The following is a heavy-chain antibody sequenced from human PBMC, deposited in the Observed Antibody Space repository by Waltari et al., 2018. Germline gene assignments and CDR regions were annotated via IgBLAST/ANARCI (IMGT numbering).Heavy chain of an antibody. CDR2: ITGSGDST. Sequence: EVQLLVSGGGLVQPGGSLRLTCAASGFTSRHSAMLCVTQVPGKGLEWVAAITGSGDSTHYAESVKGRFTISRDNSKNTLYLQMNSLRAEDTAIYYCAKDWRRLLEYLDWLLFALDDWGQGSLVTVSS. CDR1: GFTSRHSA. CDR3: AKDWRRLLEYLDWLLFALDD. V-gene: IGHV3-23*01. J-gene: IGHJ4*02. D-gene: IGHD3-9*01.